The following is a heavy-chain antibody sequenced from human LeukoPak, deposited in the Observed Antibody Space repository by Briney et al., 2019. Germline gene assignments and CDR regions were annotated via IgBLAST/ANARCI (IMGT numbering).Heavy chain of an antibody. Sequence: ASVKVSCKASGYTFTGYYMHWVRQAPGQGLEWMGWINPNSGGTNYAQKFQGRVTMTRDMSISTAYMELSRLRSDDTAVYYCARLGYCSSTSCYSPFHYYYGMDVWGQGTTVTVSS. CDR1: GYTFTGYY. V-gene: IGHV1-2*02. J-gene: IGHJ6*02. D-gene: IGHD2-2*02. CDR2: INPNSGGT. CDR3: ARLGYCSSTSCYSPFHYYYGMDV.